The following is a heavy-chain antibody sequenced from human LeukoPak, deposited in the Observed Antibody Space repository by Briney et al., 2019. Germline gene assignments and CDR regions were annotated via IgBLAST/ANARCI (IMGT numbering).Heavy chain of an antibody. CDR2: ISYDGSNK. J-gene: IGHJ4*02. CDR1: GFTFSSYG. Sequence: QPGGSLRLSCAASGFTFSSYGMHWVRQAPGKGLEWVAVISYDGSNKYYADSVKGRFTISRDNSKNTLYLQMNGLRAEDTAVYYCAKSGYYGSGSEPFDYWGQGTLVTVSS. D-gene: IGHD3-10*01. CDR3: AKSGYYGSGSEPFDY. V-gene: IGHV3-30*18.